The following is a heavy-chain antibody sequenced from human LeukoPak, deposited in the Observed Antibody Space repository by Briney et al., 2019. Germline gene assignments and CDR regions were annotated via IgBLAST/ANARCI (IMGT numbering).Heavy chain of an antibody. D-gene: IGHD2-15*01. V-gene: IGHV3-23*01. CDR3: ARGGAYCSGGSCYSNGAFDI. J-gene: IGHJ3*02. CDR2: ISGIGDDA. Sequence: GGSLRLSCAASGFSFNNYAMSWVRQAPGKGLEWVSAISGIGDDAYYADSAKGRFTISRDNSKNTLYLQMNSLRAEDTAVYYCARGGAYCSGGSCYSNGAFDIWGQGTMVTVSS. CDR1: GFSFNNYA.